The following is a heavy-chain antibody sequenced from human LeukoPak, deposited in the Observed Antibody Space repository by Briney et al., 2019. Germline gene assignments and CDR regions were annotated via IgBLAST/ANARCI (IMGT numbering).Heavy chain of an antibody. CDR3: AKEGAYPIITYDS. D-gene: IGHD3-10*01. V-gene: IGHV3-7*01. J-gene: IGHJ5*01. CDR1: GFTFSSYW. CDR2: IKQDGNEK. Sequence: AGSLRLSCAASGFTFSSYWMNWVRQAPGKGLEWVANIKQDGNEKHYEESVKGRFSISRDNAKNSLYLQMDSLRAEDTAVYYCAKEGAYPIITYDSWGQGALVTVSS.